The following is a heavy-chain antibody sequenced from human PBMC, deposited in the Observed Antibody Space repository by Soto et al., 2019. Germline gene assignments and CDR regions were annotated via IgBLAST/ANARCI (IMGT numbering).Heavy chain of an antibody. CDR2: IIPISGTA. J-gene: IGHJ6*02. CDR3: ARSQGSSTSLEIYYYYYYGMDV. Sequence: SVKVSCKASGGTFSSYAISWVRQAPGQGLEWMGGIIPISGTANYAQKFQGRVTITADESTSTVYMELSSLRSEDTAVYFCARSQGSSTSLEIYYYYYYGMDVWGQGTTVTVSS. CDR1: GGTFSSYA. D-gene: IGHD2-2*01. V-gene: IGHV1-69*13.